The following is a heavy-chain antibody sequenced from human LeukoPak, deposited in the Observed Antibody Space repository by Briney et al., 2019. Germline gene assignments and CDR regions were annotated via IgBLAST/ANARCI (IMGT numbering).Heavy chain of an antibody. CDR1: GGSFSGYY. CDR3: ARAKVGATPLGVYFDH. Sequence: SETLSLTCAVYGGSFSGYYWSWIRQPPGKGLEWIGGIYYSGSTYYNPSLKSRVTISVDTSKNQFSLKLSSVTAADTAVYYCARAKVGATPLGVYFDHWGQGTLVTVSS. D-gene: IGHD1-26*01. J-gene: IGHJ4*02. CDR2: IYYSGST. V-gene: IGHV4-34*01.